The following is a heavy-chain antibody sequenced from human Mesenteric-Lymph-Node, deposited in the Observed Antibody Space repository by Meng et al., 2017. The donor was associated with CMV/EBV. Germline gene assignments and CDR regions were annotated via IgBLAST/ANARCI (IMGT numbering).Heavy chain of an antibody. CDR3: TRDQIYDFWSGFDY. V-gene: IGHV3-48*03. Sequence: GESLKISCAASGFTFTSYEMNWVRQAPGKGLEWVSSIRGSDDTIYYADSVKGRFTTSRDNAKNSMFLQMNSLRAEDTAVYYCTRDQIYDFWSGFDYWGQGALVTVSS. CDR2: IRGSDDTI. CDR1: GFTFTSYE. J-gene: IGHJ4*02. D-gene: IGHD3-3*01.